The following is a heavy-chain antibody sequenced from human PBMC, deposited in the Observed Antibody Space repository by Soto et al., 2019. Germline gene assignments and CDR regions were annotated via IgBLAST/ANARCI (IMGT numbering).Heavy chain of an antibody. D-gene: IGHD2-2*02. CDR1: GFTVSSYA. J-gene: IGHJ5*02. Sequence: LRLSNAASGFTVSSYAVHWVPQAARKGLEWVAVISYDGSNKYYADSVKGRVTISRDNSKNTLYLQMNSLRAEDTAVYYCARDHYCSSTSCYTHWFDPWGQGTLVNVSS. CDR3: ARDHYCSSTSCYTHWFDP. V-gene: IGHV3-30-3*01. CDR2: ISYDGSNK.